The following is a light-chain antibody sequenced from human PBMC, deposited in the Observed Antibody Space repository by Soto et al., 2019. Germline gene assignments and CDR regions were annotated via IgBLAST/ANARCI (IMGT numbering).Light chain of an antibody. J-gene: IGLJ1*01. CDR3: AAWDDSLNGYV. V-gene: IGLV1-44*01. Sequence: QSVLTQPPSASGTPGQRVTISCSGSSSNIGSNTVNWYQQLPGTAPRLLIYNDNQRPSGVPDRFSGSKSGTSAALDIGGLQSEDETDYYCAAWDDSLNGYVFGTGTKVTVL. CDR2: NDN. CDR1: SSNIGSNT.